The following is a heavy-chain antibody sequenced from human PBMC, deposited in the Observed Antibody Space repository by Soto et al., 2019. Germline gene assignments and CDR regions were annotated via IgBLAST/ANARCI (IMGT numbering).Heavy chain of an antibody. J-gene: IGHJ4*02. D-gene: IGHD2-2*01. CDR3: ARAGGHCSSTSCVDF. CDR2: IKPVFGSP. Sequence: PGQGLEWMGGIKPVFGSPVYARKFEGRLTMTADESTSTAYMQLSSLKSEDTAVYYCARAGGHCSSTSCVDFWGQGTLITVSS. V-gene: IGHV1-69*01.